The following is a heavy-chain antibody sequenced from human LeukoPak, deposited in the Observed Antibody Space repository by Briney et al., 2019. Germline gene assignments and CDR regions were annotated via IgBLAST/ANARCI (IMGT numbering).Heavy chain of an antibody. CDR3: AKDCRRAVVPAAMDY. J-gene: IGHJ4*02. Sequence: PGRSLRLSCAASGFTFSSYGMHWVRQAPGKGLEWVAVIWYDGSNNYYADSVKGRFTIFRDNSKNTLYLQMNSLRAEDTAVYYCAKDCRRAVVPAAMDYWGQGTLVTVSS. D-gene: IGHD2-2*01. CDR2: IWYDGSNN. CDR1: GFTFSSYG. V-gene: IGHV3-33*06.